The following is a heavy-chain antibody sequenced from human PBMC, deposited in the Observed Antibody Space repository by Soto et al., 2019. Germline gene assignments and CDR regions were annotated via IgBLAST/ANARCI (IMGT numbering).Heavy chain of an antibody. CDR1: GGAFRGFY. J-gene: IGHJ4*02. V-gene: IGHV4-34*01. Sequence: QVQLQQWGAGLLKPSETLSLTCAVSGGAFRGFYWTWIRQSPGKGLEWLGDIYHVGITNYNPSLNSRVSIPVDTYKSQGSLKLSSVTAADTAVYYCARAHDFWGGRQQPIDSWGQGTLVNVS. CDR3: ARAHDFWGGRQQPIDS. D-gene: IGHD3-3*01. CDR2: IYHVGIT.